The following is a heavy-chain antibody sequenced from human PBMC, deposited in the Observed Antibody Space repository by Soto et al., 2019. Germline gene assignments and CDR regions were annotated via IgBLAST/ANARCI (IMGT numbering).Heavy chain of an antibody. CDR3: VRDRRSSWPTFDS. D-gene: IGHD6-13*01. CDR1: GFTFSSYW. Sequence: GGSLRLSCAASGFTFSSYWMSWVRQAPGKGLEWAANIQQDGGDENYVDSVKGRFTISRDNAKNSLYLQMKSLRVEDTAVYYCVRDRRSSWPTFDSWGQGILVTV. J-gene: IGHJ4*02. V-gene: IGHV3-7*01. CDR2: IQQDGGDE.